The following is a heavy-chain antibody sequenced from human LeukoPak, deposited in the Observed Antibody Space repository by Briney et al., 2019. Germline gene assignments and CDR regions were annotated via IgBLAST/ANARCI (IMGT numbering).Heavy chain of an antibody. CDR3: ARHYYDILSAFDI. CDR1: GYSFTSYW. J-gene: IGHJ3*02. V-gene: IGHV5-10-1*01. CDR2: IDPSDSYT. D-gene: IGHD3-22*01. Sequence: GESLKISCKGSGYSFTSYWISWVRPMPGKGLEWMGRIDPSDSYTKYSPSFQGHVTISADKSISTAYLQWRSLKASDTAIYFCARHYYDILSAFDIWGQGTMVTVSS.